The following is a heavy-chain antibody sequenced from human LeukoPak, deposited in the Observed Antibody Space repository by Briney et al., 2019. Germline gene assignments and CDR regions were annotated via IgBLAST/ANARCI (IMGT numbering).Heavy chain of an antibody. Sequence: GGSLRLSCEASGFTFGTYWMHWIRRAPGKGLMWVSRINTDGSSRMYADSVKGRVTISRDNAKNTLYLQMDSLSAEDTAMYYCAREHHDILSRVGFDYWGQGTPVSVSS. J-gene: IGHJ4*02. CDR3: AREHHDILSRVGFDY. V-gene: IGHV3-74*03. D-gene: IGHD3-9*01. CDR2: INTDGSSR. CDR1: GFTFGTYW.